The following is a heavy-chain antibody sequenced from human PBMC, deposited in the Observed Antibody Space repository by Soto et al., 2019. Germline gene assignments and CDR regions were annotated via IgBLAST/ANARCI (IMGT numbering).Heavy chain of an antibody. CDR3: ARYGANNLDY. D-gene: IGHD4-17*01. CDR2: IYPDDSDT. CDR1: GYYFTGYW. V-gene: IGHV5-51*03. Sequence: EVQLVQSGVEVKKPGESLKISCKGSGYYFTGYWIGWVRQRPGQGLEWMGVIYPDDSDTRYSTSFQGQVTISADKSITTAYLQWNSLKASDTAMYYCARYGANNLDYWGQGTLVTVSS. J-gene: IGHJ4*02.